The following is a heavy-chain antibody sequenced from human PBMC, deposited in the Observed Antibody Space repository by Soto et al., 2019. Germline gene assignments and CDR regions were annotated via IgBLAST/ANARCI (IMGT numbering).Heavy chain of an antibody. Sequence: GESLKISCKGSGYSFTSYWIGWVRQMPGKGLEWMGIIYPGDSDTRYSPSFQGQVTISADKSINTTYLQWSSLKASDTAIYYCARQAAAGKYYYAMDGWGQGTTVTVSS. J-gene: IGHJ6*02. CDR1: GYSFTSYW. V-gene: IGHV5-51*01. CDR3: ARQAAAGKYYYAMDG. D-gene: IGHD6-13*01. CDR2: IYPGDSDT.